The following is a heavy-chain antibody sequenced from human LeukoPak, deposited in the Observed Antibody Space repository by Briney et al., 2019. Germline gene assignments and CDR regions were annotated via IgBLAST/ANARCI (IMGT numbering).Heavy chain of an antibody. Sequence: SVKVSCKASGGTFSSYAISWVRQAPGQGLEWMGGIIPIFGTANYAQKFQGKVTITADESTSTAYMELSSLRSEDTAVYYCARDHRTGVVPAAIDAFDIWGQGTMVTVSS. V-gene: IGHV1-69*01. J-gene: IGHJ3*02. CDR1: GGTFSSYA. CDR3: ARDHRTGVVPAAIDAFDI. D-gene: IGHD2-2*02. CDR2: IIPIFGTA.